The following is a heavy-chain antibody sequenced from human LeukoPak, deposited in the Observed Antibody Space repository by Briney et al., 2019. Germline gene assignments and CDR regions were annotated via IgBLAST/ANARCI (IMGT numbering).Heavy chain of an antibody. V-gene: IGHV4-34*01. Sequence: PSETLSLTCAVYGGSISGYYWSWIRQPPGKGLEWIGEINHSGSTNYNPSLKSRVTISIDTSKNQFSLKLSSVTAADTAVYYCARVIIVRTRPLDYYDSSGHFDYWGQGTLVTVSS. CDR3: ARVIIVRTRPLDYYDSSGHFDY. D-gene: IGHD3-22*01. CDR1: GGSISGYY. CDR2: INHSGST. J-gene: IGHJ4*02.